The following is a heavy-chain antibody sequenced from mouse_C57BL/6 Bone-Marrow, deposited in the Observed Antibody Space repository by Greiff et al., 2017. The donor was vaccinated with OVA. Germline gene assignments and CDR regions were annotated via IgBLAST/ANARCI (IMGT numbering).Heavy chain of an antibody. Sequence: VQRVESGAELVRPGASVTLSCKASGYTFTDYEMHWVKQTPVHGLEWIGAIDPETGGTAYNQKFKGKAILTADKSSSTAYMELRSLTSEDSAVYYCTNLTGNYFDYWGQGTTLTVSS. V-gene: IGHV1-15*01. J-gene: IGHJ2*01. D-gene: IGHD4-1*01. CDR3: TNLTGNYFDY. CDR2: IDPETGGT. CDR1: GYTFTDYE.